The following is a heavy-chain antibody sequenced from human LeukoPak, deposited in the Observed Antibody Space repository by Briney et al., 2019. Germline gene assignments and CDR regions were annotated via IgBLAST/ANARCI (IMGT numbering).Heavy chain of an antibody. CDR1: GFTFSSYW. Sequence: GGSLRLSCAASGFTFSSYWMSWVRQAPGKGLEWVANIKQDGSEKYYVDSVKGRFTISRDNAKNSLYLQMNSLRAEDTAVYYCARESGWNSLIYFDYWGQGTLVTVSS. V-gene: IGHV3-7*01. CDR3: ARESGWNSLIYFDY. CDR2: IKQDGSEK. D-gene: IGHD1-7*01. J-gene: IGHJ4*02.